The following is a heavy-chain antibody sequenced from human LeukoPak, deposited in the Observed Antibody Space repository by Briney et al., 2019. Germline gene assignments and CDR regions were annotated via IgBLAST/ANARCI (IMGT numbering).Heavy chain of an antibody. V-gene: IGHV3-23*01. CDR1: GFTFSSYG. D-gene: IGHD1-14*01. Sequence: PGGSLRLSCAASGFTFSSYGMHWVRQAPGKGLEWVSGITGSGANTYYADSVKGRFTISRDNSKNTLSLQMNSLRAEDTAVYYCASLMSRVIVTGDFDNWGQGTLVTVS. CDR2: ITGSGANT. CDR3: ASLMSRVIVTGDFDN. J-gene: IGHJ4*02.